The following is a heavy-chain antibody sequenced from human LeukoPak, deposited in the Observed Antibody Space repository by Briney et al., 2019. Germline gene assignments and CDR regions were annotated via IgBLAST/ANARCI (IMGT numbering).Heavy chain of an antibody. D-gene: IGHD3-10*01. V-gene: IGHV4-61*01. CDR1: GGSVSSGSYY. Sequence: HSETLSLTCIVSGGSVSSGSYYWSWIRQPPGKGLEWIGYNYYHGRTNYNPSLKSRVTISIDTSKNQFSLRLTSVTAADTAVYYCARDHGGNWFDPWGQGTLVTVSS. J-gene: IGHJ5*02. CDR3: ARDHGGNWFDP. CDR2: NYYHGRT.